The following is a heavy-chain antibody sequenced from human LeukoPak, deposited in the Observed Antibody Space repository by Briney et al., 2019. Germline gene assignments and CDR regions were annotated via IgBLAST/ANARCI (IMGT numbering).Heavy chain of an antibody. J-gene: IGHJ6*02. CDR3: GRVGCTGGNCKPYAYYATDV. Sequence: GGSLRLSRAASGFTFNTYAMHWVRQAPGKGLEWVAIIWYDGSDIYYADSVRGRFAISRDNSKNTLYLQINRLRAEDTAVHYWGRVGCTGGNCKPYAYYATDVWGQGTTVTVSS. V-gene: IGHV3-33*01. D-gene: IGHD2-15*01. CDR2: IWYDGSDI. CDR1: GFTFNTYA.